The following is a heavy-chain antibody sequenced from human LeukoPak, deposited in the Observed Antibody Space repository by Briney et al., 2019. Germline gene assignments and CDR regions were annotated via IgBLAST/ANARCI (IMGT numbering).Heavy chain of an antibody. CDR3: ARSRIVDY. CDR1: GYTFTRYI. V-gene: IGHV7-4-1*02. D-gene: IGHD3-22*01. Sequence: ASVKVSCKASGYTFTRYIINWVRQAPGQGLEYMGWINTNTGNPTYAQGFTGRFVFSLDTSVSTAFLQISSLKAEDTAVYYCARSRIVDYWGQGTLVTVSS. CDR2: INTNTGNP. J-gene: IGHJ4*02.